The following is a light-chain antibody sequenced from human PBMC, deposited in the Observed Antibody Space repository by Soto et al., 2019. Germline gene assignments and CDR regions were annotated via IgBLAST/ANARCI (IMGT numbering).Light chain of an antibody. CDR1: SSDVGGYNY. CDR3: SSYAGSNNRYV. Sequence: QSVLTQPPSASGSPGHSGTISCTGTSSDVGGYNYVSWYQQHPGKAPKLMIYEVSKRPSGVPDRFSGSKSGNTASLTVSGPQAEDEADYYCSSYAGSNNRYVFGTGTKVTVL. CDR2: EVS. J-gene: IGLJ1*01. V-gene: IGLV2-8*01.